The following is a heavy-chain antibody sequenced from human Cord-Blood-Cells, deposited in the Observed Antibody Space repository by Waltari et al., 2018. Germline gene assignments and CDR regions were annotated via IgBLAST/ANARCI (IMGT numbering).Heavy chain of an antibody. CDR1: GGPISSSTW. CDR3: ARAIYYDSSGYYYYFDY. Sequence: QVQLQESGPGLVKPSGTLSLTCAVSGGPISSSTWWRWVGPPPGKGLEWIGEIYHSGSTNYNPSLKSRVTISVDKSKNQFSLKLSSVTAADTAVYYCARAIYYDSSGYYYYFDYWGQGTLVTVSS. J-gene: IGHJ4*02. CDR2: IYHSGST. D-gene: IGHD3-22*01. V-gene: IGHV4-4*02.